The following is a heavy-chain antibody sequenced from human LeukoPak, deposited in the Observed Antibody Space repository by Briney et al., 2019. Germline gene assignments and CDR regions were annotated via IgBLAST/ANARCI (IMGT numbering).Heavy chain of an antibody. J-gene: IGHJ4*02. CDR1: GFTFNSYS. V-gene: IGHV3-21*01. CDR3: ARASGDIVETATMGSY. Sequence: GGSLRLSCAASGFTFNSYSMNWVRQAPGKGLEWVTSISSSSSSIYYADSVKGRFTISRDNARNSLYLQMNSLRAEDTAVYYCARASGDIVETATMGSYWGQGTLLTVSS. D-gene: IGHD5-18*01. CDR2: ISSSSSSI.